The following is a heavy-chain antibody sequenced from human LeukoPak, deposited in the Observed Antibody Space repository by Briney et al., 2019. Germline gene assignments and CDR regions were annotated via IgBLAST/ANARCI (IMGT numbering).Heavy chain of an antibody. CDR3: ARDYGADFWSGYHYYYSYMDI. J-gene: IGHJ6*03. D-gene: IGHD3-3*01. V-gene: IGHV3-48*02. Sequence: GGTLRLSCAASGFTFSSYSMNWVRQAPGKGLEWGSYISSSSSTIYYADAVKGRFTISRDNAQNSLYRQMNSLRDEDTAVYYCARDYGADFWSGYHYYYSYMDIWGKGTTVTVSS. CDR2: ISSSSSTI. CDR1: GFTFSSYS.